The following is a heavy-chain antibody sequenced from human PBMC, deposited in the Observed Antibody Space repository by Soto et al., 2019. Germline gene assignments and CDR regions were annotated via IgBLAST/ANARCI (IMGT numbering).Heavy chain of an antibody. J-gene: IGHJ4*02. D-gene: IGHD4-17*01. V-gene: IGHV1-3*01. CDR2: INAGNGNT. CDR3: ARGLDYGDLVYYFDY. Sequence: ASVKVSCKASGYTFTSYAMHWVRQAPGQRLEWMGWINAGNGNTKYSQKFQGRVTITRDTSASTAFMELSSLRSEDTAVYYCARGLDYGDLVYYFDYWGQGTLVTVSS. CDR1: GYTFTSYA.